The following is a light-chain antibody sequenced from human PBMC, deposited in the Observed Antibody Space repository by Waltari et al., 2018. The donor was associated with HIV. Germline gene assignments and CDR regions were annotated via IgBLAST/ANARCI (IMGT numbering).Light chain of an antibody. CDR1: SSDVGGYNY. CDR2: EVT. V-gene: IGLV2-14*01. J-gene: IGLJ1*01. Sequence: QSALTQPASVSGSPGQSITISCTGTSSDVGGYNYVFWYQQHPGKAPKLRIYEVTNRPSGVSNRFSGSKSGNTASLTISGLQAEDEADYYCSSYTSSSTQVFGTGTKVTVL. CDR3: SSYTSSSTQV.